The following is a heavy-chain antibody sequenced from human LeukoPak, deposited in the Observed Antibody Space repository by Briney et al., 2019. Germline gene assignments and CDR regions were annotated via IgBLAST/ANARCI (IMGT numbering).Heavy chain of an antibody. CDR2: FDPEDGET. J-gene: IGHJ4*02. V-gene: IGHV1-24*01. D-gene: IGHD1-1*01. Sequence: GASVKVSCKVSGYTLTELSMHWVRQAPGKGLEWMGGFDPEDGETIYAQKFQGRVTMTEDTSTDTAYMELSSLRSEDTAVYYCATGPMAPGVPERRFDYWGQGTLVTVSS. CDR3: ATGPMAPGVPERRFDY. CDR1: GYTLTELS.